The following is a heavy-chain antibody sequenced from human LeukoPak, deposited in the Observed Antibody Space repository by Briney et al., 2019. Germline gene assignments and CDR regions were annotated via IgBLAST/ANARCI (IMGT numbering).Heavy chain of an antibody. V-gene: IGHV1-69*04. J-gene: IGHJ6*02. Sequence: SVKVSCKASGGTFSSYAICWVRQAPGQGLEWMGRIIPILGIANYAQKFQGRVTITADKSTSTAYMELSSLRSEDTAVYYCARESPYLGYCSGGSCYYYGMDVWGQGTTVTVSS. CDR2: IIPILGIA. CDR1: GGTFSSYA. D-gene: IGHD2-15*01. CDR3: ARESPYLGYCSGGSCYYYGMDV.